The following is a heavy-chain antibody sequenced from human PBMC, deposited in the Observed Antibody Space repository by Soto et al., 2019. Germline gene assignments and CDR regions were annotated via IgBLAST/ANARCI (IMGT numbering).Heavy chain of an antibody. CDR3: ARAPGISRGWYYFGY. CDR1: GFTFSNHW. V-gene: IGHV3-7*05. CDR2: VKQDGSEI. Sequence: EVHLVESGGGLVQSGGSLRLSCAASGFTFSNHWMTWVRQAPGKGLEWVASVKQDGSEIYYGDSVKGRFTISRDNAKNSLLLQLNRLRAEDTAMYYCARAPGISRGWYYFGYWGQGTLVTVSS. J-gene: IGHJ4*02. D-gene: IGHD6-19*01.